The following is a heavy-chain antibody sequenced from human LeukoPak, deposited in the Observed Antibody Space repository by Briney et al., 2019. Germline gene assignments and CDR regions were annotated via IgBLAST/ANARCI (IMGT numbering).Heavy chain of an antibody. V-gene: IGHV4-39*07. D-gene: IGHD4-11*01. CDR1: GGSISSSTYY. CDR2: IYYSGST. Sequence: PSETLSLTCTVSGGSISSSTYYWGWIRQPPGKGLEWIGSIYYSGSTYYNPSLKSRVTMSVDTSKNQFSLKLSSVTAADTAVYYCARDATVTTNDYYYMDVWGKGTTVTVSS. CDR3: ARDATVTTNDYYYMDV. J-gene: IGHJ6*03.